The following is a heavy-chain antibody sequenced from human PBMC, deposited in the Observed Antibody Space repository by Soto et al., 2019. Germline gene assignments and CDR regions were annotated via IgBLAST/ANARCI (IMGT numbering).Heavy chain of an antibody. V-gene: IGHV3-30-3*01. J-gene: IGHJ3*02. CDR2: ISYDGSNK. D-gene: IGHD1-26*01. CDR1: GFTFSSYA. Sequence: GGSLRLSCAASGFTFSSYAMHWVRQAPGKGLEWVAVISYDGSNKYYADSVKGRFTISRDNSKNTLYLQMNSLRAEDTAVYYCARVRSGSYSGAFDIWGQGTMVTVSS. CDR3: ARVRSGSYSGAFDI.